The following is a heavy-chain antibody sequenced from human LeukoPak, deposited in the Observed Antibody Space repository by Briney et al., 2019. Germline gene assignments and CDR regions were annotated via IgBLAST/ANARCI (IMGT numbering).Heavy chain of an antibody. J-gene: IGHJ4*02. V-gene: IGHV3-23*01. CDR1: GFTFSSYA. Sequence: PGRSLRLSCAASGFTFSSYAMSWVRQAPGKGLEWVSAISGSGGSTYYADSVKGRFTISRDNSKNTLYLQMNSLRAEDTAVCYCAKKLLWFGESYFDYWGQGTLVTVSS. CDR2: ISGSGGST. CDR3: AKKLLWFGESYFDY. D-gene: IGHD3-10*01.